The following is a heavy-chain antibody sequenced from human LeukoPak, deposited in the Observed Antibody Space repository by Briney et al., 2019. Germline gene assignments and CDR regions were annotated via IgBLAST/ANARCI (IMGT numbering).Heavy chain of an antibody. CDR3: ARAYCSSTSCYKPRWFDP. CDR2: IYYSGST. CDR1: GGSISSGGYY. Sequence: PSETLSLICTVSGGSISSGGYYWSWIRQHPGKGLEWIGYIYYSGSTYYNPSLKSRVTISVDTSKNQFSLKLSSVTAADTAVYYCARAYCSSTSCYKPRWFDPWGQGTLVTVSS. V-gene: IGHV4-31*02. D-gene: IGHD2-2*02. J-gene: IGHJ5*02.